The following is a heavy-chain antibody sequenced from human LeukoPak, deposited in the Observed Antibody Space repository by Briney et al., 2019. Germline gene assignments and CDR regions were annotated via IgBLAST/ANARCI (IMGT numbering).Heavy chain of an antibody. D-gene: IGHD1-26*01. CDR1: GGSISSSSYY. CDR2: ISYSGTT. Sequence: PSETLSLTCTVSGGSISSSSYYWSWIRRPPGEGLEWIGYISYSGTTNYNPSLKSRVTFSVDTSKDQFSLKLTSVTAADTAVYYCARLGSYQDCWGQGTLVTVSS. V-gene: IGHV4-61*05. CDR3: ARLGSYQDC. J-gene: IGHJ4*02.